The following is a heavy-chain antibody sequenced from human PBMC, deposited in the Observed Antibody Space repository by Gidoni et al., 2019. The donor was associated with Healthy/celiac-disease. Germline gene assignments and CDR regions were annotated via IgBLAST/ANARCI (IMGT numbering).Heavy chain of an antibody. CDR3: ASEAHGLLWFGELSTRREFDP. J-gene: IGHJ5*02. D-gene: IGHD3-10*01. CDR2: IYYSGST. Sequence: QLPLQESGPGLVKPSETLSLTCTVSGGSISSSSYSWGWIRQPPGKGLEWIGSIYYSGSTYYNPSLKSRVTISVDTSKNQFSLKLSSVTAADTAVYYCASEAHGLLWFGELSTRREFDPWGQGTLVTVSS. CDR1: GGSISSSSYS. V-gene: IGHV4-39*01.